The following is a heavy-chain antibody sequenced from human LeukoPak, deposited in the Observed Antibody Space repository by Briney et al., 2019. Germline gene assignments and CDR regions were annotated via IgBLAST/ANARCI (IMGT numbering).Heavy chain of an antibody. J-gene: IGHJ4*02. CDR3: ARDRYGDYNFDY. D-gene: IGHD4-17*01. V-gene: IGHV3-21*01. CDR2: ISSSSSYI. CDR1: GFTFITYS. Sequence: GGSLRLSCAASGFTFITYSMNWVRQAPGKGLEWVSSISSSSSYIYYADSVKGRFTISRDNAKNSLYLQMNSLRAEDTAVYYCARDRYGDYNFDYWGQGTLVTVSS.